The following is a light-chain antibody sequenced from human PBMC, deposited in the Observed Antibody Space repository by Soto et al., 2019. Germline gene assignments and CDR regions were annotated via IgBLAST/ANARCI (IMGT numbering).Light chain of an antibody. V-gene: IGKV1-27*01. CDR2: AAS. CDR3: QKYSSVPV. Sequence: DIQMTQSPPSLYASVGDRVTITCRAIQGIRNYVAWYQQIQGKAPKLLIYAASTLQSGVPSRFSGSGSGTDFTLTINGLQHEDVATYSCQKYSSVPVFGPGTKVEIK. J-gene: IGKJ3*01. CDR1: QGIRNY.